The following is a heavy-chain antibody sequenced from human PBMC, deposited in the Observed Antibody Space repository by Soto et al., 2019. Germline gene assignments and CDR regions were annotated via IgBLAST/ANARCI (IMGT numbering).Heavy chain of an antibody. Sequence: PSETLSLTCAVYGGSFSGYYWSWIRQPPGKGLEWIGEINHSGSTNYNPSLKSRVTISVDTSKNQFSLKLSSVTAADTAVYYCAIGRVVVPAGSYYYYYYYMDVWGKGTTVTVSS. J-gene: IGHJ6*03. CDR1: GGSFSGYY. CDR2: INHSGST. V-gene: IGHV4-34*01. CDR3: AIGRVVVPAGSYYYYYYYMDV. D-gene: IGHD2-2*01.